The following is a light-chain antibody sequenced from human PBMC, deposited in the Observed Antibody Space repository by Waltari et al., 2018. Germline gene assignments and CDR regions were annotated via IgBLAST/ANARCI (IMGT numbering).Light chain of an antibody. CDR1: SGSIASNF. J-gene: IGLJ3*02. V-gene: IGLV6-57*03. Sequence: NFMLTQPHSVSESPGKPVIISCTRSSGSIASNFVQWYQQRPGSAPTTVIFEDNERPSGVPDRFSGSIDSSSNSASLTISGLRTEDEADYYCQSYDTTTHWVFGGGTKLTVL. CDR2: EDN. CDR3: QSYDTTTHWV.